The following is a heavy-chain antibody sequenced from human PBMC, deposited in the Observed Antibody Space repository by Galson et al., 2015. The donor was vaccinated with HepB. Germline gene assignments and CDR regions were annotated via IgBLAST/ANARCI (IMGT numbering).Heavy chain of an antibody. CDR3: ATSARYSSTYLDY. V-gene: IGHV1-24*01. CDR1: GYTLTELS. Sequence: SVKVSCKVSGYTLTELSMHWVRQAPGKGLEWMGGFDPEDGETIYAQKFQGRVTMTEDTSTDTAYMELSSLRSEDTAVYYCATSARYSSTYLDYWGQGTLVTVSS. D-gene: IGHD6-13*01. J-gene: IGHJ4*02. CDR2: FDPEDGET.